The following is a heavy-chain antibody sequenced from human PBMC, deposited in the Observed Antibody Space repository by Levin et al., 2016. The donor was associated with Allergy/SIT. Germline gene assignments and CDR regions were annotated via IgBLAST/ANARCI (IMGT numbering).Heavy chain of an antibody. D-gene: IGHD3-10*01. V-gene: IGHV3-11*06. Sequence: WIRQPPGKGLEWVSYISSSSSYTNYADSVKGRFTISRDNAKNSLYLQMNSLRAEDTAVYYCARVGEYYGSGSYFGGNWFDPWGQGTLVTVSS. CDR2: ISSSSSYT. CDR3: ARVGEYYGSGSYFGGNWFDP. J-gene: IGHJ5*02.